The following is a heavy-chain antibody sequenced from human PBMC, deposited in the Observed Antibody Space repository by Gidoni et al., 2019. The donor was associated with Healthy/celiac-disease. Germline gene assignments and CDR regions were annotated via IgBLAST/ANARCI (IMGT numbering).Heavy chain of an antibody. CDR1: VCSISSSSYY. CDR2: IYYSGST. CDR3: ARHLIEYGDSLYYYYYGMDV. V-gene: IGHV4-39*01. Sequence: QLQLQESGPGLVKPSETLSLTCTVSVCSISSSSYYWGWIRQPPGKGLEWIGSIYYSGSTYYNPSLKSRVTISVDTSKNQFSLKLSSVTAAEKAVYYCARHLIEYGDSLYYYYYGMDVWGQGTTVTVSS. J-gene: IGHJ6*02. D-gene: IGHD4-17*01.